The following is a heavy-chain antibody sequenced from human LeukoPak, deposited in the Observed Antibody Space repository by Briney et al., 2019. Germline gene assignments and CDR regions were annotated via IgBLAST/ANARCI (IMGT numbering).Heavy chain of an antibody. CDR1: GYTFTGYY. CDR3: ARDLAFDSLSDIMDV. D-gene: IGHD3-3*02. Sequence: ASVKVSCKASGYTFTGYYMHWVRQAPGQGLEWMGWINPNSGGTNYAQKLQGRVTMTRDTSISTAYMELSRLRSDDTAVYYCARDLAFDSLSDIMDVWGQGTTVTVSS. J-gene: IGHJ6*02. V-gene: IGHV1-2*02. CDR2: INPNSGGT.